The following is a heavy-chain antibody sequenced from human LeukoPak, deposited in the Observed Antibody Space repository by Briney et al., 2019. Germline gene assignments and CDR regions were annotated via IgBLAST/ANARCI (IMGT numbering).Heavy chain of an antibody. CDR1: GFTFGDYA. CDR3: TFPYYGSGSYYWFDP. D-gene: IGHD3-10*01. V-gene: IGHV3-49*04. Sequence: GGSLRLSCTASGFTFGDYAMSWVRQAPGKGLEWVGFIRSKAYGGTTGYAASVKGRFTISRDDSKSIAYLQMNSLKTEDTAVYYCTFPYYGSGSYYWFDPWGQGTLVTVSS. CDR2: IRSKAYGGTT. J-gene: IGHJ5*02.